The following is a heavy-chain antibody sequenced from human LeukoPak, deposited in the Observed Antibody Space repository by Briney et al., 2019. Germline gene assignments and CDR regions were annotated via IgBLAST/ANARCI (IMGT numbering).Heavy chain of an antibody. CDR2: ISGSGGST. J-gene: IGHJ3*02. V-gene: IGHV3-23*01. CDR3: AKSNIAVADYDAFDI. CDR1: GFTFSSYS. Sequence: GGSLRLSCAASGFTFSSYSMNWVRQAPGKGLEWVSAISGSGGSTYYADSVKGRFTISRDNSKNTLYLQMNSLRAEDTAVYYCAKSNIAVADYDAFDIWGQGTMVTVSS. D-gene: IGHD6-19*01.